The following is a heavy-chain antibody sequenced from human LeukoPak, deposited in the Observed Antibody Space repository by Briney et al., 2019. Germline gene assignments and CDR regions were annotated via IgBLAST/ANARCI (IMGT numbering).Heavy chain of an antibody. CDR1: GGAITGYY. Sequence: SETLSLTCAVYGGAITGYYWSWIRQTPGRGLEWVGEIHYTGATSYNPSLKSRATISTDTSKNQFSLRLSSVTAADTAVYYCARGNILTGYCFDFWGQGALVTVSS. CDR2: IHYTGAT. CDR3: ARGNILTGYCFDF. J-gene: IGHJ4*02. V-gene: IGHV4-34*01. D-gene: IGHD3-9*01.